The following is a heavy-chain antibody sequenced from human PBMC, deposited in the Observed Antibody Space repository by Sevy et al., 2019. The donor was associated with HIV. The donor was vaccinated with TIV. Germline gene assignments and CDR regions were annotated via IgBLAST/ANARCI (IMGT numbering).Heavy chain of an antibody. CDR1: GFTVSSNF. CDR3: ARDLRVATASGGIDV. CDR2: IYSGGDT. D-gene: IGHD6-13*01. V-gene: IGHV3-53*01. J-gene: IGHJ6*02. Sequence: GGSLRLSCVAYGFTVSSNFMTWVRQAPGKGLEWVSIIYSGGDTYYADSVKGRFTISRDNSKNTLYLQMNNLRAEDTAVYYCARDLRVATASGGIDVWGQVTTVTVSS.